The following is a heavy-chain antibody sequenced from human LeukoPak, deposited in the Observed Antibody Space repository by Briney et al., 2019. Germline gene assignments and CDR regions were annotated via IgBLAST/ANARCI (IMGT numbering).Heavy chain of an antibody. CDR3: AKDSSSWYWPPPTYYYYGMDV. CDR2: ISGSGGST. J-gene: IGHJ6*02. V-gene: IGHV3-23*01. D-gene: IGHD6-13*01. Sequence: GGSLRLSCAASGFTFSSYAMSWVRQAPGTGLEWASAISGSGGSTYYADSVKGRFTISRDNSKNTLYLQMNSLRAEDTAVYYWAKDSSSWYWPPPTYYYYGMDVWGQGTTVTASS. CDR1: GFTFSSYA.